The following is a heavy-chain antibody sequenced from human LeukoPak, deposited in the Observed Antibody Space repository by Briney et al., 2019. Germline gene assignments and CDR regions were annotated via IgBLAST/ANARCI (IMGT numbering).Heavy chain of an antibody. CDR2: IYYSGAT. J-gene: IGHJ4*02. D-gene: IGHD1-26*01. V-gene: IGHV4-39*01. CDR3: ASRTYRV. CDR1: GGFISGSTYS. Sequence: PSETLSLTCTVSGGFISGSTYSWGWIRQPPGKGLEWIGSIYYSGATYYNPSLKSRVTVSVDTSKNQFSLKLRSVTAADTAVYYCASRTYRVWGQGTLVTVSS.